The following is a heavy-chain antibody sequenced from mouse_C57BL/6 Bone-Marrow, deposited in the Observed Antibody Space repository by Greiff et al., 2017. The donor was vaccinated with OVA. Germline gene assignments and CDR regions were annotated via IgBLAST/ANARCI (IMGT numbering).Heavy chain of an antibody. Sequence: QVQLQQSGPELVKPGASVKISCKASGYTFTDYYINWVKQRPGQGLEWIGWIFPGSGSTYYNEKFKGKATLTVDNSSSTAYMLLSSLTSEDSAVYFCARGARDYEFAYWGQGTLVTVSA. D-gene: IGHD2-4*01. V-gene: IGHV1-75*01. J-gene: IGHJ3*01. CDR2: IFPGSGST. CDR1: GYTFTDYY. CDR3: ARGARDYEFAY.